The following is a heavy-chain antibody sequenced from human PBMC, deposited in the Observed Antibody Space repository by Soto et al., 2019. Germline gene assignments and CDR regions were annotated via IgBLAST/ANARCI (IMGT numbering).Heavy chain of an antibody. Sequence: SETLSLTCTVSGGSISSSSYYWGWIRQPPGKGLEWIGSIYYSGSTYYNPSLKSRVTISVDTSKNQFSLKLSSVTAADTAVYYCARTLYSYGPRFDYWGQGTLVTVS. J-gene: IGHJ4*02. CDR2: IYYSGST. CDR3: ARTLYSYGPRFDY. D-gene: IGHD5-18*01. V-gene: IGHV4-39*01. CDR1: GGSISSSSYY.